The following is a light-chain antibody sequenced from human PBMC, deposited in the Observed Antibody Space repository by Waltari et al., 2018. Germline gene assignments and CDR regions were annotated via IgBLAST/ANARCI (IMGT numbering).Light chain of an antibody. CDR2: SAS. CDR3: QQYSDRPPFT. J-gene: IGKJ1*01. Sequence: EILMTQSPDTLSMSPGERATLFCRASERFDDDLAWYPQRPGQAPRLHIFSASTRAADVPARFRASGSGTEFTLTINSLQSEDCAVYFCQQYSDRPPFTFGQGTRVEIK. V-gene: IGKV3-15*01. CDR1: ERFDDD.